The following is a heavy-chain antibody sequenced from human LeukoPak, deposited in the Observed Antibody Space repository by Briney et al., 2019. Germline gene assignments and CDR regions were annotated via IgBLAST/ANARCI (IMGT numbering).Heavy chain of an antibody. V-gene: IGHV4-38-2*02. CDR3: ASTSIAARGNWFDP. D-gene: IGHD6-6*01. Sequence: SETLSLTCTVSGYSISSGYYWGWVRQPPGKGLEWIGSIYHSGSTYYNPSPKSRVTISVDTSKNQFSLKLSSVTAADTAVYYCASTSIAARGNWFDPWGQGTLVTVSS. CDR1: GYSISSGYY. J-gene: IGHJ5*02. CDR2: IYHSGST.